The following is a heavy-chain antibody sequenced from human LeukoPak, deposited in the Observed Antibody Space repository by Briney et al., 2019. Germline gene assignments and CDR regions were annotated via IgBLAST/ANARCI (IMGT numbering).Heavy chain of an antibody. CDR3: ASGAQSDY. D-gene: IGHD1-26*01. CDR2: ISSSGGTI. V-gene: IGHV3-48*03. J-gene: IGHJ4*02. Sequence: PGGSLRLSCAASGFTFSIYEMNWVRQAPGKGLEWVSYISSSGGTIYYADSVKGRFTIPRDNAKNSLYLQMNSLRVEDTALYYCASGAQSDYWGQGTLVTVSS. CDR1: GFTFSIYE.